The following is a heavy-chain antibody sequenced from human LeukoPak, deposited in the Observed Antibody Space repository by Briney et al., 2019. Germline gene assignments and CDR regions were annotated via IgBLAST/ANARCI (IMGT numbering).Heavy chain of an antibody. Sequence: KPGGSLRLSCAASGFTFSSYSMNWVRQAPGKGLEWVSSISSSSSYIYYADSVKGRFTISRDNSKNTLYLQMNSLRAEDTAVYYCASSYSSSWSRLDAFDIWGQGTMVTVSS. CDR3: ASSYSSSWSRLDAFDI. J-gene: IGHJ3*02. CDR1: GFTFSSYS. V-gene: IGHV3-21*01. CDR2: ISSSSSYI. D-gene: IGHD6-13*01.